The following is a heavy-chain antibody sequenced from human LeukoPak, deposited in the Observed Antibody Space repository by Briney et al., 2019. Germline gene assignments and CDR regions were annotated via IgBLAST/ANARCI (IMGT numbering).Heavy chain of an antibody. CDR1: RGSISSYY. CDR2: IDNSGNT. Sequence: TETLSLTCTVSRGSISSYYWSWIRQPPGKGLEWIGYIDNSGNTNSNPSLKSRVTMSVDTSKNQFSLKLSSVIAADTAVYYCARGRITIFGVVIPHFDNWGQGTLVTVSS. CDR3: ARGRITIFGVVIPHFDN. J-gene: IGHJ4*02. D-gene: IGHD3-3*01. V-gene: IGHV4-59*01.